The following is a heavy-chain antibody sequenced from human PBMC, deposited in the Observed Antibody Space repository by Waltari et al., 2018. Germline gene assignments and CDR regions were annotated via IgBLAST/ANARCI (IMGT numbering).Heavy chain of an antibody. CDR2: ISGGGCST. Sequence: EVQLLESGGGLVQPGGSLRLSCAASGFTFSSYAMSWVRQAPGKGLEWVYAISGGGCSTYYADSVKGRFTISRDNSKNTLYLQMNSLRAEDTAVYYCAKTQGNSGSYWGGAFDIWGQGTMVTVSS. D-gene: IGHD1-26*01. J-gene: IGHJ3*02. CDR3: AKTQGNSGSYWGGAFDI. V-gene: IGHV3-23*01. CDR1: GFTFSSYA.